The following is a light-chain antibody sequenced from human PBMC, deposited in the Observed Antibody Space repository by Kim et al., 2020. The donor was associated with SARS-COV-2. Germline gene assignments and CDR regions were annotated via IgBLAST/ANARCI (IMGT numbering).Light chain of an antibody. CDR3: QQYGSSPRT. J-gene: IGKJ1*01. V-gene: IGKV3-20*01. CDR2: DAS. Sequence: ATGERATFSCRASQSVSSRYSAWYQQKPGQAPRLLIYDASTRATGIPDRFSGSGSGTDFTLTISRLEPEDFAVYYCQQYGSSPRTFGQGTKVDIK. CDR1: QSVSSRY.